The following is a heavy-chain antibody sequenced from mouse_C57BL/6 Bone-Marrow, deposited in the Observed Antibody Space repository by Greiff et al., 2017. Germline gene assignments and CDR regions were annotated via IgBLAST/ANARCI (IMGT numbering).Heavy chain of an antibody. CDR1: GYTFTSYW. J-gene: IGHJ1*03. V-gene: IGHV1-52*01. CDR2: IDPSDSDT. CDR3: ATWFFDV. Sequence: QVQLQQPGAELVRPGSSVKLSCKASGYTFTSYWMHWVKQRPIQGLEWIGNIDPSDSDTHYNQKFKDKATLTVDKSSSTAYLHLSSLTSADSAVYYCATWFFDVWGTEATVTDSS.